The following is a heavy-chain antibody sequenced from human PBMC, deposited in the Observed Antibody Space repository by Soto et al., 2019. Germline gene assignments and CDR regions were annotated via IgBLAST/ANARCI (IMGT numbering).Heavy chain of an antibody. Sequence: VKVSCKASGDTFSSYSITWVRQAPGQGLEWMGGIIPVFGSANYAQKFQGRVTITADESTRTAYMELNSLRSQDTAVYFCASTAYIENWGQGTAYIENWGQGTMVTVSS. D-gene: IGHD7-27*01. J-gene: IGHJ4*02. V-gene: IGHV1-69*13. CDR2: IIPVFGSA. CDR1: GDTFSSYS. CDR3: ASTAYIENWGQGTAYIEN.